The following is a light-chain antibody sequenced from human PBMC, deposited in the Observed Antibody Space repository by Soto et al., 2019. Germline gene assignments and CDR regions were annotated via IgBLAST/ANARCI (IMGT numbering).Light chain of an antibody. Sequence: EIVMTQSPATLSVSPGERATLSCRASQSVSSNLAWYQQKPGQAPRLLIYGATTRATGIPAGSSGSGSGTEFTLTISSLQSEDFAVYYCQQYNNWPRTFGQGTKVDIK. V-gene: IGKV3-15*01. J-gene: IGKJ1*01. CDR2: GAT. CDR3: QQYNNWPRT. CDR1: QSVSSN.